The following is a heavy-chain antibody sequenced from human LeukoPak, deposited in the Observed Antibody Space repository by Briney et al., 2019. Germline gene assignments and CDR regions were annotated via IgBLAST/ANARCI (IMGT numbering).Heavy chain of an antibody. Sequence: GESLKISFKGSGYTFIRYWIGWVGQMPGKGLECMGIIYPGDSDTRYSPSFQGQVTISADKSISTAYLQWSSLKASDTAMYYCASLESGAFDICGQGTMVSVSS. V-gene: IGHV5-51*01. CDR1: GYTFIRYW. CDR3: ASLESGAFDI. J-gene: IGHJ3*02. D-gene: IGHD6-25*01. CDR2: IYPGDSDT.